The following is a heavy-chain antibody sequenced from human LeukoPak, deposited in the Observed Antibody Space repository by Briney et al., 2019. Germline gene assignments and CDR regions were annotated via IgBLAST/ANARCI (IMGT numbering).Heavy chain of an antibody. CDR1: GGSISSYY. CDR2: IYYSGST. Sequence: PSETLSLTCTVSGGSISSYYWSCIRQPPGKGREWIGYIYYSGSTNYNPSLKSRVTISVDTSKNQFSLKLSSVTAADTAVYYCARGRGPTVTDDWGQGTLVTVSS. D-gene: IGHD4-17*01. V-gene: IGHV4-59*01. CDR3: ARGRGPTVTDD. J-gene: IGHJ4*02.